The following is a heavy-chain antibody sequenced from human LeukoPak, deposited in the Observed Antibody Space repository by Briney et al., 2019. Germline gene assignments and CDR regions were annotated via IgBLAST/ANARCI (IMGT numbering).Heavy chain of an antibody. Sequence: ASVKVSCKASGYTFTSYYMHWVRQAPGQGLEWMGIINPSGGSTSYAQKFQGRVTMTTDTSTSTAYMELRSLRSDDTAVYYCARESGSGWYSGYYYYYYMDVWGKGTTVTVSS. J-gene: IGHJ6*03. CDR3: ARESGSGWYSGYYYYYYMDV. V-gene: IGHV1-46*01. CDR1: GYTFTSYY. CDR2: INPSGGST. D-gene: IGHD6-19*01.